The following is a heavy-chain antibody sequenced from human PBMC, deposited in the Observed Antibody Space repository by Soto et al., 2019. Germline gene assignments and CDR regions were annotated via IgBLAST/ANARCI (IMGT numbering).Heavy chain of an antibody. CDR2: IDPTGHST. J-gene: IGHJ6*02. D-gene: IGHD1-1*01. Sequence: QVQLVQSGAEVRNPGASLKVSCKASGYTFTSYYIHWVRQAPGQGLEWMGIIDPTGHSTTYAHSFQGRLTMTSDSSTNTVYMELGGLISDDTAVYYCARDRTTIPNYYFYGMDVWGLGTTVTVS. V-gene: IGHV1-46*01. CDR3: ARDRTTIPNYYFYGMDV. CDR1: GYTFTSYY.